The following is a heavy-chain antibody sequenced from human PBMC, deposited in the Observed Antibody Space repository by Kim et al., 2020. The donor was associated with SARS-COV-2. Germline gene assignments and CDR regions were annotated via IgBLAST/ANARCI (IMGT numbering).Heavy chain of an antibody. CDR2: IIPIFGTA. CDR1: GGTFSSYA. Sequence: SVKVSCKASGGTFSSYAISWVRQAPGQGLEWMGGIIPIFGTANYAQKFQGRVTITADESTSTAYMELSSLRSEDTAVYYCARGDVDTAMVTYYYYGMDVWGQGTTVTVSS. CDR3: ARGDVDTAMVTYYYYGMDV. V-gene: IGHV1-69*13. D-gene: IGHD5-18*01. J-gene: IGHJ6*02.